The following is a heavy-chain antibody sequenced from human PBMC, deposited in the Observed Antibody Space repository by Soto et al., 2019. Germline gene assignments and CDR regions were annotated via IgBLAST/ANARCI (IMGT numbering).Heavy chain of an antibody. Sequence: DVQLVESGGGLAQPGRSLRLSCVASGFSFEDYDMHWVRQVPGRGLEWVSSITSNSGAVKYADSVQGRFTLSRDNARNSMYLEMKSLRIEDTAFYFCVKGTFSSSKVIFDSWGQGTLVTVAS. CDR1: GFSFEDYD. CDR2: ITSNSGAV. CDR3: VKGTFSSSKVIFDS. V-gene: IGHV3-9*01. D-gene: IGHD6-6*01. J-gene: IGHJ4*02.